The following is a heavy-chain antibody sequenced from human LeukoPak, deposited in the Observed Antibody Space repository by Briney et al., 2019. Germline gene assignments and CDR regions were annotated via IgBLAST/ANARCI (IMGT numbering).Heavy chain of an antibody. V-gene: IGHV1-8*01. CDR1: VYTLTSYE. D-gene: IGHD3-3*01. Sequence: SVKVSCKASVYTLTSYEINWVRQPTGQGLEWMGWMNPNSGNTDYVKKFQGRVTMTRNTSISTAYTELSSLRSEGTAVYYWARGAPRALDYEFRSGYSYWGQGTLVTVSS. J-gene: IGHJ4*02. CDR2: MNPNSGNT. CDR3: ARGAPRALDYEFRSGYSY.